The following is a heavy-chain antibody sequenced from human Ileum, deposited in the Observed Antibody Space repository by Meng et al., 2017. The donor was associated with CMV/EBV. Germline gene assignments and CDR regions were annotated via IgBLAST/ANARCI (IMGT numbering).Heavy chain of an antibody. D-gene: IGHD1-1*01. CDR3: ARSTTGPGDY. Sequence: SETLSLTCTVSGGSVTSGTYYWNWIRQPPGEGLEWIGWIYYTGNSSYNPSLKSRATITLDTSKNQFSLKVTSVTAADTSVYYCARSTTGPGDYWGQGTLVTVSS. CDR1: GGSVTSGTYY. V-gene: IGHV4-61*01. J-gene: IGHJ4*02. CDR2: IYYTGNS.